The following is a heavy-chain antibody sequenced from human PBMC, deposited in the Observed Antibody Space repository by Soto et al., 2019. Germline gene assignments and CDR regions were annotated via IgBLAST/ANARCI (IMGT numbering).Heavy chain of an antibody. CDR1: GYSFNMYW. V-gene: IGHV5-51*01. D-gene: IGHD6-13*01. CDR3: ARRHSSSSAFDP. J-gene: IGHJ5*02. CDR2: IYPGDSDT. Sequence: PGESLKISCKGSGYSFNMYWIGWVRQMSGKGLEWMGIIYPGDSDTRYSPSFQGQVTISADKSINTAYLQWSSLKASDTAMYYCARRHSSSSAFDPWGQGTLVTVSS.